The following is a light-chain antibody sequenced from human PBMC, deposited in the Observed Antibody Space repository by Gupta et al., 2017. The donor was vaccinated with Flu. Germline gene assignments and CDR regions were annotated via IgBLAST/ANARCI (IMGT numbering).Light chain of an antibody. V-gene: IGKV3-20*01. CDR1: QSVSRNF. CDR2: GAT. J-gene: IGKJ1*01. Sequence: RASLSCWASQSVSRNFLAWYQQKVGQAPRLLLYGATSRAAGIPGRFRGSGSGTDFTLTITRLEPEDSAVYYCHQDGTSPRTFGQGTKV. CDR3: HQDGTSPRT.